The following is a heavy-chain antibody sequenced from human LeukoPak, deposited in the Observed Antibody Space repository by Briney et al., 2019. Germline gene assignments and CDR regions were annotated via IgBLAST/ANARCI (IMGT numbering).Heavy chain of an antibody. D-gene: IGHD2-2*01. CDR2: TYYRSTWYN. V-gene: IGHV6-1*01. J-gene: IGHJ5*02. CDR1: GDIVSSNSVT. Sequence: SQTLSLTCAISGDIVSSNSVTWNWIRQSPSRGLEWLGRTYYRSTWYNDYAVSVRGRITVNPDASKNQFSLHLNSVTPEDTAVYYCARRLTQYDCFDPWGQGILVTVSS. CDR3: ARRLTQYDCFDP.